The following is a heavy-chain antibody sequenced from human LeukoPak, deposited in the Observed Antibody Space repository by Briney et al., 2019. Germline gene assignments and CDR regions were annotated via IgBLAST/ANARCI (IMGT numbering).Heavy chain of an antibody. D-gene: IGHD1-26*01. CDR3: GKDTQGARGNFLFEY. CDR1: GFIFGHYA. V-gene: IGHV3-23*01. CDR2: ISGDHAT. Sequence: SGGSLRLSCAASGFIFGHYAMSWVRQAPGKGLEWVAAISGDHATYDSDSLRGRFTISRDNSKNMLYLQMNGLRAEDSAVYYCGKDTQGARGNFLFEYWGQGTLVTVSS. J-gene: IGHJ4*02.